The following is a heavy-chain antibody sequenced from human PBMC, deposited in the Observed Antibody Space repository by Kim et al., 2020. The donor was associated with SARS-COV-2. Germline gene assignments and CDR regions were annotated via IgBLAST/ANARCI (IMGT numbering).Heavy chain of an antibody. CDR3: SRVGWDSSGPFDY. J-gene: IGHJ4*02. CDR2: IYSGGST. V-gene: IGHV3-53*01. CDR1: GFTVSSNY. D-gene: IGHD3-22*01. Sequence: GGSLRLSCAASGFTVSSNYMSWVRQAPGKGLEWVSVIYSGGSTYYANSVKGRFTISRDNSKKTLFLQMNSLRAADTAAYYCSRVGWDSSGPFDYWAQGT.